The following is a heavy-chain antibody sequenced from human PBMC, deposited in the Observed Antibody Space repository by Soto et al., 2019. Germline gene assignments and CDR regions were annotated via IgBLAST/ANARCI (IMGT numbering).Heavy chain of an antibody. CDR3: ARPYYYDSSGYSAFDI. CDR1: VGSISSGDYY. J-gene: IGHJ3*02. Sequence: QVQLQESGPGLVKPSQTLSLTCTVSVGSISSGDYYWSWIRQPPGKGLEWIGYIYYSGSTYYNPSLKSRVNISVDTSKNQFSLKLSSVTAADTAVYYCARPYYYDSSGYSAFDIWGQGTMVTVSS. CDR2: IYYSGST. D-gene: IGHD3-22*01. V-gene: IGHV4-30-4*01.